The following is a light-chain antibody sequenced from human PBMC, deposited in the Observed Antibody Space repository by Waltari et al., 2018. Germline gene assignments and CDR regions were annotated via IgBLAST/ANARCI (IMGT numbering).Light chain of an antibody. J-gene: IGKJ2*01. CDR3: QQYGTSPPMYT. CDR2: GAS. V-gene: IGKV3-20*01. CDR1: QSVSSLY. Sequence: EIVLTQTPGTLSLSPGEGATLSCRASQSVSSLYLAWYQQKPGRAPRLLIYGASNRATGIPDRFSGSGSGTDFSLTISSLEPEDFAVYYCQQYGTSPPMYTFGQGTNLEIK.